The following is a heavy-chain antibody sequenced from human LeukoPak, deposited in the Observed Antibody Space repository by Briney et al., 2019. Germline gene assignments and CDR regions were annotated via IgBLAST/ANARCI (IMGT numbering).Heavy chain of an antibody. CDR3: ARTGTGYSSSWYPRADDY. V-gene: IGHV1-8*01. J-gene: IGHJ4*02. D-gene: IGHD6-13*01. CDR2: MNPNSGNT. CDR1: GYTFTSYD. Sequence: ASVKVSCKASGYTFTSYDINWVRQATGQGLEWMGWMNPNSGNTGYAQKFQGRVTMTRNTSISTAYMELSSLRSEDTAVYYCARTGTGYSSSWYPRADDYWGQGTLVTVSS.